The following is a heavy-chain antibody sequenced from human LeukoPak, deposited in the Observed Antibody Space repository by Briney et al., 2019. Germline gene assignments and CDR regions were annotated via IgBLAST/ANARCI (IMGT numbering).Heavy chain of an antibody. D-gene: IGHD3-16*01. J-gene: IGHJ2*01. Sequence: PGGPLRLSCVVSGFTFADAAMHWVRKVPGKGLEWLATLEQDGIGQVYVDSVRGRFTIARDNAKNSLSLQVHSLRVEDTAVYYCVRGMGWYFGLWGRGSLVTVSS. CDR2: LEQDGIGQ. V-gene: IGHV3-7*01. CDR1: GFTFADAA. CDR3: VRGMGWYFGL.